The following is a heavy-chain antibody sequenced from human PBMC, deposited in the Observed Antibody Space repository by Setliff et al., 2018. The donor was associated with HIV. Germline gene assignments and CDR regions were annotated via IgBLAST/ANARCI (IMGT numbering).Heavy chain of an antibody. J-gene: IGHJ4*02. Sequence: ASVKVSCKAFGYTFSTNAIHWVRQAPGQRLEWMGWINAGNGNTKYSQKFQGRLTMTTDTSTSTAYMELRSLRSDDTAMYYCARPGGSYGDYGWYLRFWGQGTLVTVSS. CDR3: ARPGGSYGDYGWYLRF. V-gene: IGHV1-3*01. CDR2: INAGNGNT. CDR1: GYTFSTNA. D-gene: IGHD4-17*01.